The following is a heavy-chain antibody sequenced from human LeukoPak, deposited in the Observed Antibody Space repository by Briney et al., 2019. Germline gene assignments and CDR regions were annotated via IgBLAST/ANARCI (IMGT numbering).Heavy chain of an antibody. V-gene: IGHV3-9*01. Sequence: GGSLRLSCAASGFTFDDYAMHWVRQAPGKGLEWVSGISWNSGSIGYADSVKGRFTISRDNAKNSLYLQMNSLRAEDTALYYCAKGSAEFQHWGQGTLVTVSS. CDR3: AKGSAEFQH. J-gene: IGHJ1*01. CDR2: ISWNSGSI. CDR1: GFTFDDYA.